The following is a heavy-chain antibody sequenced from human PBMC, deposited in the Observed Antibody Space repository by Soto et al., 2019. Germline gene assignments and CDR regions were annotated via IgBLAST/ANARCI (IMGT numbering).Heavy chain of an antibody. V-gene: IGHV1-46*01. Sequence: ASVKVSCKASGYAFTNYYIHWVRQAPGQGLEWVGIINPSESDASHAQKFQGRVSLTWETSTSTAYMELSSLRFEDTAVYYCARVHSSSWSKDYWGQGTLVTVSS. CDR2: INPSESDA. J-gene: IGHJ4*02. D-gene: IGHD6-13*01. CDR1: GYAFTNYY. CDR3: ARVHSSSWSKDY.